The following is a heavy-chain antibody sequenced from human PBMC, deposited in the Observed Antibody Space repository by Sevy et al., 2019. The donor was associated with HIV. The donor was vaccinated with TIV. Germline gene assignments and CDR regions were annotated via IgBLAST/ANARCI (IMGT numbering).Heavy chain of an antibody. D-gene: IGHD4-17*01. Sequence: GGSLRLSCAASGFTFSDYYMSWIRQAPGKGLEWVSYISSGSSYTNYADSVKGRFTISGDNAKNSLYLQLHSLSAEDTAIYYCARDRRNYGGQYFDYWGQGTPVTVSS. CDR2: ISSGSSYT. CDR1: GFTFSDYY. CDR3: ARDRRNYGGQYFDY. V-gene: IGHV3-11*06. J-gene: IGHJ4*02.